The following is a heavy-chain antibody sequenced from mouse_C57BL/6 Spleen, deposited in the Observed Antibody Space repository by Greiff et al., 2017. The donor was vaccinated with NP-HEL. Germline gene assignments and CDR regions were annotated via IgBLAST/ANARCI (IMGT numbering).Heavy chain of an antibody. D-gene: IGHD1-1*01. Sequence: EVKLVESGPELVKPGASVKMSCKASGYTFTDYNMHWVKQSHGKSLEWIGYINPNNGGTSYNQKFKGKATLTVNKSSSTAYMELRSLTSEDSAVYYCARGGHYYGSSYGYFDVWGTGTTVTVSS. J-gene: IGHJ1*03. V-gene: IGHV1-22*01. CDR2: INPNNGGT. CDR1: GYTFTDYN. CDR3: ARGGHYYGSSYGYFDV.